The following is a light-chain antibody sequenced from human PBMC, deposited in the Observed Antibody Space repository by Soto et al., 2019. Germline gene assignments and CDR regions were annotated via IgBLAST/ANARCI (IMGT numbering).Light chain of an antibody. Sequence: QSVLTQPAPVSGLPGQSITISCTGTSSDVGGYNYVSWYQQHPGKAPKLMIYDVSNRPSGVSNRFSGSKSGNTASLTISGLQAEDEADYYCSSYTSSSTYVFGTGTKVT. CDR1: SSDVGGYNY. CDR2: DVS. J-gene: IGLJ1*01. V-gene: IGLV2-14*01. CDR3: SSYTSSSTYV.